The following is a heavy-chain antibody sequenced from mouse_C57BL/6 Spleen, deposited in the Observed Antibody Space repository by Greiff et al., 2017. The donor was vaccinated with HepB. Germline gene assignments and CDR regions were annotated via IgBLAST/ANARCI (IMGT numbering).Heavy chain of an antibody. CDR3: ARSEGGNPWFAY. V-gene: IGHV1-82*01. D-gene: IGHD1-1*02. J-gene: IGHJ3*01. Sequence: LQESGPELVKPGASVKISCKASGYAFSSSWMNWVKQRPGKGLEWFGRIYPGDGDTNYNGKFKGKATLTADKSSSTAYMQLSSLTSEDSAVYFCARSEGGNPWFAYWGQGTLVTVSA. CDR1: GYAFSSSW. CDR2: IYPGDGDT.